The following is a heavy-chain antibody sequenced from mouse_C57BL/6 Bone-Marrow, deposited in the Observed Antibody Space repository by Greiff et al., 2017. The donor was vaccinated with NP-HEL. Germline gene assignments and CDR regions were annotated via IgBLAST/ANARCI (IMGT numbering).Heavy chain of an antibody. CDR2: IRNKANGYTT. V-gene: IGHV7-3*01. Sequence: EVKLVESGGGLVQPGGSLSLSCAASGFTFTDYYMSWVRQPPGKALEWLGFIRNKANGYTTEYSASVKGRFTISRDNSQSILYLQMNALRAEDSATYYCARYVDCYYFDYWGQGTTLTVSS. CDR1: GFTFTDYY. CDR3: ARYVDCYYFDY. J-gene: IGHJ2*01.